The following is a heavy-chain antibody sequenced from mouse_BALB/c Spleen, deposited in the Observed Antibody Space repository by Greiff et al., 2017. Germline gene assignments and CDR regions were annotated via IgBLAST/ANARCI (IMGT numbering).Heavy chain of an antibody. CDR3: ARGDYDPWFAY. CDR2: INPSSGYT. Sequence: QVQLQQSGAELARPGASVKMSCKASGYTFTSYTMHWVKQRPGQGLEWIGYINPSSGYTNYNQKFKDKATLTADKSSSTAYMQLSSLTSEDSAVYYCARGDYDPWFAYWGQGTLVTVSA. V-gene: IGHV1-4*01. J-gene: IGHJ3*01. CDR1: GYTFTSYT. D-gene: IGHD2-4*01.